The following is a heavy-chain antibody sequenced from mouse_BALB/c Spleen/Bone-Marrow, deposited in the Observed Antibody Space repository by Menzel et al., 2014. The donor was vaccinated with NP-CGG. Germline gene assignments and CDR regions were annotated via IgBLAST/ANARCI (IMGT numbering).Heavy chain of an antibody. Sequence: EVQGVESGGGLVRPGGSRKLSCAASGFTFSSFGMHWVRQAPEKGLEWVAYISSGSSTIYYADTVKGRFTISRDNPKNTLFLQMTSLRSEDTAMYYCARSSYGYGRQAYFFDYWGQGTTLTVSS. CDR2: ISSGSSTI. V-gene: IGHV5-17*02. CDR3: ARSSYGYGRQAYFFDY. J-gene: IGHJ2*01. CDR1: GFTFSSFG. D-gene: IGHD2-2*01.